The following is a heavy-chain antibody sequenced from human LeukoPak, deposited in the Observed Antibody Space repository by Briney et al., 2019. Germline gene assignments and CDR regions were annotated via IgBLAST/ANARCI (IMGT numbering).Heavy chain of an antibody. CDR3: ARWTRYYYYYMDV. D-gene: IGHD3/OR15-3a*01. Sequence: GGSLRLSCAASGFTFNSYAMHWVRQAPGKGLEWVANINEHGGETDYVDSVKGRFTISRDNAKKSLYLQMNSLRAEDTAVYYCARWTRYYYYYMDVWGKGTTVTVSS. J-gene: IGHJ6*03. V-gene: IGHV3-7*01. CDR2: INEHGGET. CDR1: GFTFNSYA.